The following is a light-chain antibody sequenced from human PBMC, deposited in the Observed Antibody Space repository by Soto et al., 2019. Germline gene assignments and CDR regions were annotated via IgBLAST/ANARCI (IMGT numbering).Light chain of an antibody. CDR2: DDS. J-gene: IGLJ2*01. V-gene: IGLV3-21*02. CDR3: QVWDATSDHVV. Sequence: SYELTQPPSVSVAPGQTARITCGGNNIGIKSVHWYQQKPGQAPVLVVSDDSDRPSGIPERFSGSNSGNPATLTITRVEAGDEADYYCQVWDATSDHVVFGGGTQLTVL. CDR1: NIGIKS.